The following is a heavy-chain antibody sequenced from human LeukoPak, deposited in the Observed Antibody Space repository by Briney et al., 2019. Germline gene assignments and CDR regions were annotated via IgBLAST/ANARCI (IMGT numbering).Heavy chain of an antibody. V-gene: IGHV4-59*08. CDR3: ARHGRQGYRGSVVTSYDP. D-gene: IGHD3-22*01. Sequence: SETLSLTCTVSGGSISSYYWSWIRQPPGKGLEWIGYIYYSGSTNYNPSLKSRVTISVDTSKNQFSLKLSSVTAADTAVYYCARHGRQGYRGSVVTSYDPWGQGTLVTVSS. CDR2: IYYSGST. CDR1: GGSISSYY. J-gene: IGHJ5*02.